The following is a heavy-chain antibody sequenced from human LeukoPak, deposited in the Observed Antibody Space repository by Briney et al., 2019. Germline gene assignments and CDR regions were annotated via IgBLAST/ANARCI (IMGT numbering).Heavy chain of an antibody. V-gene: IGHV1-3*01. J-gene: IGHJ3*02. Sequence: ASVKVSCKASGYTFTSYAIHWVRQAPGQRLEWMGWISAGNGNTKYSQNFQGRVTFISNTSATTAYMELSSLRSEDTAVYYCAKAFGSRKAFDIWGQGTMVTVSS. D-gene: IGHD1-14*01. CDR1: GYTFTSYA. CDR2: ISAGNGNT. CDR3: AKAFGSRKAFDI.